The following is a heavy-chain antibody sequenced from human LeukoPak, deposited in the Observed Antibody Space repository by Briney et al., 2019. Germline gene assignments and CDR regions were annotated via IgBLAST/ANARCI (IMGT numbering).Heavy chain of an antibody. Sequence: SETLSLTCTVSGGSISSGGYYRSWIRQPPGKGLEWIGYIYHSGSTYYNPSLKSRVTISVDRSKNQFSLKLSSVTAADTAVYYCARGVYCSSTSCQKLFDYWGQGTLVTVSS. J-gene: IGHJ4*02. CDR3: ARGVYCSSTSCQKLFDY. CDR2: IYHSGST. V-gene: IGHV4-30-2*01. D-gene: IGHD2-2*01. CDR1: GGSISSGGYY.